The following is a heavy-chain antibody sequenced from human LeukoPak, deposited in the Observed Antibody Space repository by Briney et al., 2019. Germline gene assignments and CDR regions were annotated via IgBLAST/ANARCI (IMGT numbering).Heavy chain of an antibody. CDR2: IYYSGST. Sequence: ASETLSLTCTVSGGSISSGGYYWSWIRQHPGKGLEWIGYIYYSGSTYYNPSLKSRVTISVDTSKNQFSLKLSSVTAADTAVYYCARSSMITFGGVIVTPGHFAYWGQGTLVTVSS. CDR3: ARSSMITFGGVIVTPGHFAY. CDR1: GGSISSGGYY. J-gene: IGHJ4*02. V-gene: IGHV4-31*03. D-gene: IGHD3-16*02.